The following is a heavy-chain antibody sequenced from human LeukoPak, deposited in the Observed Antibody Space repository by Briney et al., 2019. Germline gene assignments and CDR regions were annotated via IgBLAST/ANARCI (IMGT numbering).Heavy chain of an antibody. CDR1: GYTLTELS. CDR2: FDPEDGET. CDR3: ATAFGLRFLEWLLYDY. V-gene: IGHV1-24*01. J-gene: IGHJ4*02. D-gene: IGHD3-3*01. Sequence: ASVKVSCKVSGYTLTELSMHWVRQAPGKGLEWMGGFDPEDGETIYAQKFQGRVTMTEDTSTDTAYMELSSLRSEDTAVYYCATAFGLRFLEWLLYDYWGQGTLVTVSS.